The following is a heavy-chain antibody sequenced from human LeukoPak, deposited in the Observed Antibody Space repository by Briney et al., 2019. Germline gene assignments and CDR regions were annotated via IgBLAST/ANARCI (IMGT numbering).Heavy chain of an antibody. CDR1: GFTFSSYA. CDR3: AKDFYYDSSRYYYEVGYYFDY. Sequence: GGSLRLSCAASGFTFSSYAMSWVRQAPGKGLEWVSAISGSGGSTYYADSVKGRFTISRDNSKNTLYLQMNSLRAEDTAVYYCAKDFYYDSSRYYYEVGYYFDYWGQRTLVTVSS. D-gene: IGHD3-22*01. V-gene: IGHV3-23*01. CDR2: ISGSGGST. J-gene: IGHJ4*02.